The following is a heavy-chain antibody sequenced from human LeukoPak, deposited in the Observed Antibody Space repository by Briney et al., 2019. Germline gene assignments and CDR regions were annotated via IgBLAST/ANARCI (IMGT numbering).Heavy chain of an antibody. V-gene: IGHV1-46*01. CDR3: ARSDDYGDYGQRKAIDI. CDR2: INPSGGST. J-gene: IGHJ3*02. CDR1: GYSFTSYY. D-gene: IGHD4-17*01. Sequence: AASVKVSCKASGYSFTSYYMHWVRQAPGQGLEWMGIINPSGGSTSYAQKFQGRVTMTRDTSISTAYMELSRLKSDDTAVYYCARSDDYGDYGQRKAIDIWGQGTMVTVSS.